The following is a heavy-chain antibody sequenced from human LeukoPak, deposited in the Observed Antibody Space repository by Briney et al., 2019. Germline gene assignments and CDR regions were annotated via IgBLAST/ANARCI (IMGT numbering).Heavy chain of an antibody. V-gene: IGHV4-61*02. CDR2: IYTSGST. J-gene: IGHJ5*02. CDR3: AREGLNMVRGVIPKEAWGWFDP. CDR1: GGSISSGSYY. Sequence: SETLSLTCTVSGGSISSGSYYWNWIRQPAGKGLEWIGRIYTSGSTNYNPSLKSRVTISVDTSKNQFSLKLSSVTAADTAVYYCAREGLNMVRGVIPKEAWGWFDPWGQGTLVTVSS. D-gene: IGHD3-10*01.